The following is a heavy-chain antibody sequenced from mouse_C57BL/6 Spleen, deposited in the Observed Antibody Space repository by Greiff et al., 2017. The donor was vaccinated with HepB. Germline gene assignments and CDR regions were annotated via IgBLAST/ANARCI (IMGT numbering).Heavy chain of an antibody. CDR1: GYSFTGYF. V-gene: IGHV1-20*01. J-gene: IGHJ4*01. CDR2: INPYNGDT. D-gene: IGHD2-4*01. CDR3: ERSATMSYYSRGAMDY. Sequence: EVQLQQSGPELVKPGDSVKISCKASGYSFTGYFMNWVMQSHGKSLEWIGRINPYNGDTFYNQKFKGKATLTVDKSSSTAQMELRGLTSEDDAVYDYERSATMSYYSRGAMDYWGQGTSVTVSS.